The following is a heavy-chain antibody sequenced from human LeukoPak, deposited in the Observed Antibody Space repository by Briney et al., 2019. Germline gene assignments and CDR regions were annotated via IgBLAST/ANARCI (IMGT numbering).Heavy chain of an antibody. CDR3: ARDDGVEMATGG. CDR2: IIPILGIA. J-gene: IGHJ4*02. CDR1: GYTFTSYG. D-gene: IGHD5-24*01. V-gene: IGHV1-69*04. Sequence: GASVKVSCKASGYTFTSYGISWVRQAPGQGLEWMGRIIPILGIANYAQKFQGRVTITADKSTSTAYMELSSLRSEDTAVYYCARDDGVEMATGGWGQGTLVTVSS.